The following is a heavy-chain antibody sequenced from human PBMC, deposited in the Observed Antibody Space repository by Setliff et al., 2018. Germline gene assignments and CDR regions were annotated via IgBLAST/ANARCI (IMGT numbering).Heavy chain of an antibody. J-gene: IGHJ4*02. CDR3: ARGRLLYVGDSHYFDI. Sequence: SETLSLTCTVSGDSISSRTYYWSWIRQPAGKGLEWIGHIYTSWSTIYNPSLKSRLTISLDTSKNQFSLQLNSVTATDTAVYYCARGRLLYVGDSHYFDIWGQGTLVTSPQ. D-gene: IGHD4-17*01. V-gene: IGHV4-61*09. CDR1: GDSISSRTYY. CDR2: IYTSWST.